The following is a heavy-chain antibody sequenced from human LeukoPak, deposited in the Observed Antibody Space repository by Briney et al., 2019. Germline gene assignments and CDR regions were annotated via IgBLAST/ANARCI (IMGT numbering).Heavy chain of an antibody. CDR3: ARAPSEIGGYYPEYFRH. CDR2: IKSDGST. D-gene: IGHD3-22*01. CDR1: AFTFSSYW. J-gene: IGHJ1*01. Sequence: GGSLRLSCAASAFTFSSYWMHWVRQAPGKGLVWVSRIKSDGSTRYADSVKGRFTISRDNAKNTVSLQMTSLRAEDTGVYYCARAPSEIGGYYPEYFRHWGQGTLVIVSS. V-gene: IGHV3-74*01.